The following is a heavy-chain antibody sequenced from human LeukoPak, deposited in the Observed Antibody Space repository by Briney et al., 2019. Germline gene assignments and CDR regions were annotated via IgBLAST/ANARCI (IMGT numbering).Heavy chain of an antibody. CDR1: GGSISSYY. D-gene: IGHD3-16*02. V-gene: IGHV4-59*12. J-gene: IGHJ3*02. CDR3: ARERPPDYDYVWGSYRADAFDI. Sequence: PSETLSLTCTVSGGSISSYYWSWIRQPPGKGLEWIGYIYYSGTTNYNPSLKSRVTISVDTSKNQFSLKLSSVTAADTAVYYCARERPPDYDYVWGSYRADAFDIWGQGTMVTVSS. CDR2: IYYSGTT.